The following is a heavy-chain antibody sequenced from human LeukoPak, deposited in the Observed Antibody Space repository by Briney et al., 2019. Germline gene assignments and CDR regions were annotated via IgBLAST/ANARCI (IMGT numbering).Heavy chain of an antibody. D-gene: IGHD1-26*01. CDR2: ISSSGSTI. V-gene: IGHV3-48*03. J-gene: IGHJ4*02. CDR3: ARDPSPVSGSYYCVY. CDR1: GFTFSSYE. Sequence: PGGSLRLSCAASGFTFSSYEMNWVPQAPGKGLEWVSYISSSGSTIYYADSVKGRFTISRDNAKNSLYLQMNSLRAEDTAVYYCARDPSPVSGSYYCVYWGQGTLVTVSS.